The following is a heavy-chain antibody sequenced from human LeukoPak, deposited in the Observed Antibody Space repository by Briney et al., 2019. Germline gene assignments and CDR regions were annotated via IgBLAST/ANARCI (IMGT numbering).Heavy chain of an antibody. V-gene: IGHV1-69*01. J-gene: IGHJ4*02. Sequence: SVKVSCTASGGTFSSYAISWVRQAPGQGLEWMGGIIPIFGTANYAQKFQGRVTITADESTSTAYMELSSLRSEDTAVYYCARDEAYYYDSSGTLGYWGQGTLVTVSS. CDR3: ARDEAYYYDSSGTLGY. CDR2: IIPIFGTA. D-gene: IGHD3-22*01. CDR1: GGTFSSYA.